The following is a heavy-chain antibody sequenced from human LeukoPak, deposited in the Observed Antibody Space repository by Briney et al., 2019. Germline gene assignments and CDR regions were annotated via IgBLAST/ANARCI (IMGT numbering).Heavy chain of an antibody. V-gene: IGHV4-4*07. J-gene: IGHJ4*02. Sequence: SETLSLTCTVSGDSISNYYWSWIRQPAGKGLEWIGRISTSGSTNYNPSLKSRVTISVDKSRNQFSLKLSSVTAADTAVYYCARVALSGLYYFDNWGQGTLVTVSS. CDR2: ISTSGST. CDR3: ARVALSGLYYFDN. CDR1: GDSISNYY. D-gene: IGHD5/OR15-5a*01.